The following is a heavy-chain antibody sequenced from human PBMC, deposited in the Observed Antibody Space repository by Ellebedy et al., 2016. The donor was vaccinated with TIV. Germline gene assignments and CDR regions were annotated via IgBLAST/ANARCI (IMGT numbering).Heavy chain of an antibody. V-gene: IGHV4-39*01. D-gene: IGHD3-10*01. CDR1: GASISRSSYY. J-gene: IGHJ5*02. Sequence: GSLRLSCTVSGASISRSSYYWGWIRQPPGTGLEWIGSIYYSGSTDYNPSLKSRVTISADTSKNQISLRLSSVTAADTAVYYCARWFGELLYVRWFDPWGQGTLVTVSS. CDR2: IYYSGST. CDR3: ARWFGELLYVRWFDP.